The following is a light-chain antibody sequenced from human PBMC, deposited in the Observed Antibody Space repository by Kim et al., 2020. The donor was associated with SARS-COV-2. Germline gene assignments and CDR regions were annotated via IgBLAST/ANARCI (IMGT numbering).Light chain of an antibody. J-gene: IGKJ2*01. V-gene: IGKV3-15*01. CDR1: QSVSSN. CDR2: GAS. CDR3: QQYDDWPPYT. Sequence: VSPGERVTLSCRASQSVSSNLAWYQQKPGQAPRLLIYGASTRATAFPPRFSGSGSGTEFSLTISSLQSEDFAVYYCQQYDDWPPYTFGQGTKLEI.